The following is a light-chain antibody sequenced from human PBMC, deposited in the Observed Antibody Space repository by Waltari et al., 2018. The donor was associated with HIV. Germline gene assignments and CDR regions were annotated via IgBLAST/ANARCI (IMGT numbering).Light chain of an antibody. CDR3: QQANSFPIT. J-gene: IGKJ3*01. Sequence: DIQMTQSPSSVSASVGDRVTITCRASQPISSWLAWYQQKPGKAPKLLIFAASYLQSGVPSRFSGSGSGIDFSLTISSLQPEDFATYYCQQANSFPITFGPGTKVDIK. CDR2: AAS. V-gene: IGKV1-12*01. CDR1: QPISSW.